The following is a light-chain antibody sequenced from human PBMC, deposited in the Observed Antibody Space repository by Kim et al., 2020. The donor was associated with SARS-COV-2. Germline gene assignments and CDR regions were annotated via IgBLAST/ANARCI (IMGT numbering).Light chain of an antibody. CDR1: STNIGAGYD. CDR3: QSFDSSLSGPV. CDR2: GKS. Sequence: VTISSDGASTNIGAGYDAHWYQQLPGTAPNLLIFGKSKRPSGVPDRISGSKSGTSASLAITGLQAEDEADYYCQSFDSSLSGPVFGGGTQLNVL. J-gene: IGLJ3*02. V-gene: IGLV1-40*01.